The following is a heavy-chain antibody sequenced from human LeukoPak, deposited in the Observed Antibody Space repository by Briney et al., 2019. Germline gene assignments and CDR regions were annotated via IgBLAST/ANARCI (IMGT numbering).Heavy chain of an antibody. CDR2: ISWNSGSI. J-gene: IGHJ4*02. Sequence: GGSLRLSCAASGFTFDDYAMHWVRQAPGKGLEWVSGISWNSGSIGYADSVKGRFTISRDNAKNSLYLQMNSLRAEDTAVYYCARDLGYSGYDSDDYFDYWGQGTLVTVSS. D-gene: IGHD5-12*01. CDR1: GFTFDDYA. V-gene: IGHV3-9*01. CDR3: ARDLGYSGYDSDDYFDY.